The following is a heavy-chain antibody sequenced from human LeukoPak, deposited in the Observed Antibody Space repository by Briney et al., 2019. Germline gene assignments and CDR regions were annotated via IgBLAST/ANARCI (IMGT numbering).Heavy chain of an antibody. D-gene: IGHD3-10*01. CDR2: ISSSSSYI. Sequence: KTGGSLRLSCVDSGFTFSNYAMNWVRQAPGKGLEWVSSISSSSSYIYYAESVRGRFTISRDNAKNSLYLRMNSLRAEDTAVYYCASTITMVRGRFDYWGQGTLVTVSS. CDR3: ASTITMVRGRFDY. V-gene: IGHV3-21*01. CDR1: GFTFSNYA. J-gene: IGHJ4*02.